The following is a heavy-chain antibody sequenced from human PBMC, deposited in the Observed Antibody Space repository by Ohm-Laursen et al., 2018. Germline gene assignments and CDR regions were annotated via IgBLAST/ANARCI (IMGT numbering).Heavy chain of an antibody. V-gene: IGHV3-23*01. CDR1: GFTFSSYA. CDR2: ISGSGGST. J-gene: IGHJ4*02. CDR3: AKGSIADDY. D-gene: IGHD6-6*01. Sequence: SLRLSCTASGFTFSSYAMSWVRQAPGKGLEWVSAISGSGGSTYYADSVKGRFTISRDNTKNTLFLQMNSLRAEDTAVYYCAKGSIADDYWGQGTLVTVSS.